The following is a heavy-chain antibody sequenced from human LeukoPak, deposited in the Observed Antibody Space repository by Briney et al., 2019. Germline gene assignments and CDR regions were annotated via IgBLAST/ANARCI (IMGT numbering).Heavy chain of an antibody. CDR3: ARDPTYSSGWYGVDDY. V-gene: IGHV1-2*02. CDR2: INPNSGGT. D-gene: IGHD6-19*01. Sequence: ASVKVSCKASGYTFTGCYMHWVRQAPGQGLEWMGWINPNSGGTNYAQKFQGRVTMTRDTSISTAYMELSRLRSDDTAVYYCARDPTYSSGWYGVDDYWGQGTLVTVSS. J-gene: IGHJ4*02. CDR1: GYTFTGCY.